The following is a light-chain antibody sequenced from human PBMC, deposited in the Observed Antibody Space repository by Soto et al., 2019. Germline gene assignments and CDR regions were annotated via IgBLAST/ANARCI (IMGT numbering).Light chain of an antibody. CDR2: GNS. V-gene: IGLV1-40*01. CDR3: QSYDSSLSGVV. CDR1: SSNIGAGYD. J-gene: IGLJ2*01. Sequence: QSVLTQPPSVSGAPGQRVTISCTGSSSNIGAGYDVHWYQQLPGTDPKLPIYGNSNRPSGVPDRFSGSKSGTSASLAITGLQAEDEADYYCQSYDSSLSGVVFGGGTKVTVL.